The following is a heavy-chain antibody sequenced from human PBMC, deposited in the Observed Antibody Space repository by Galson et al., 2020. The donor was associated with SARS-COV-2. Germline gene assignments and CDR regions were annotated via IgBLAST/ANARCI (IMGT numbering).Heavy chain of an antibody. CDR3: ARDGIYSTGDPICDL. V-gene: IGHV3-74*01. D-gene: IGHD2-8*02. CDR2: INSDGSGT. J-gene: IGHJ3*01. Sequence: GGSLRLSCAASGFTFSRYWMHWVRQAPGKGLVWVSRINSDGSGTTYADSVKGRFTISRDNAKNTLYLQMNSLRVEDTALYYCARDGIYSTGDPICDLWGQGTMVTVSS. CDR1: GFTFSRYW.